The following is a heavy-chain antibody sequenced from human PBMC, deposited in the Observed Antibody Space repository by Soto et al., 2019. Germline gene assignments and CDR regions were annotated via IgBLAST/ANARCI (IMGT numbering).Heavy chain of an antibody. Sequence: EVQLLESGGGLVQPGGSLRLSCAASGFTFSSYAMSWVRQAPGKGLEWVSTISGSGGSTYYADSVKGRFTISRDNTKKTLYLRMNSARAEDTAVYFCARDVPDVSSVRSGMALWGQGNRVTVSS. J-gene: IGHJ6*01. V-gene: IGHV3-23*01. D-gene: IGHD3-22*01. CDR1: GFTFSSYA. CDR2: ISGSGGST. CDR3: ARDVPDVSSVRSGMAL.